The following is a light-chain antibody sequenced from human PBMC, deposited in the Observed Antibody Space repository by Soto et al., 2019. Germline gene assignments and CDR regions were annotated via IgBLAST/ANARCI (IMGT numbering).Light chain of an antibody. Sequence: VLTQPASVSGSPGQSITISCTGTSSDVGGYDYVSWYQLHPGKAPKLMVFEVSNRPSGVSYRFSGSKSGNTASPTISGLQAQDEADHFCSSYSNSTAYLFGSGSKVTL. CDR1: SSDVGGYDY. J-gene: IGLJ1*01. CDR2: EVS. V-gene: IGLV2-14*01. CDR3: SSYSNSTAYL.